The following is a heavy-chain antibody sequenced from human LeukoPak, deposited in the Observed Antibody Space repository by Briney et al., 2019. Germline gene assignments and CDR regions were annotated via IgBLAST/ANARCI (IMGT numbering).Heavy chain of an antibody. J-gene: IGHJ6*02. Sequence: GSLRLSCAASGFTVSSNYMSWFRQAPGKGLEWVSVIYSGGSTYYADSVKGRFTISRDNSKNTLYLQMNSLRAEDTAVYYCARAGRGYYYGMDVWGQGTTVTVSS. CDR1: GFTVSSNY. V-gene: IGHV3-53*01. CDR3: ARAGRGYYYGMDV. CDR2: IYSGGST.